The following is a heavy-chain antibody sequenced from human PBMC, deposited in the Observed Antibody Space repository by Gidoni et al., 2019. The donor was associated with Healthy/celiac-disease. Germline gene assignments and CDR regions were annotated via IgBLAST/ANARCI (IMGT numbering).Heavy chain of an antibody. Sequence: EVQLVESGGGLVQPGGSLSLSCAASGFTLSSYWMSWVRQAPGKGLEWVANIKQDGSEKYYVDSVKGRFTISRDNAKNSLYLQMNSLRAEDTAVYYCARVVYYYDSSGSRYYFDYWGQGTLVTVSS. D-gene: IGHD3-22*01. J-gene: IGHJ4*02. CDR3: ARVVYYYDSSGSRYYFDY. V-gene: IGHV3-7*04. CDR1: GFTLSSYW. CDR2: IKQDGSEK.